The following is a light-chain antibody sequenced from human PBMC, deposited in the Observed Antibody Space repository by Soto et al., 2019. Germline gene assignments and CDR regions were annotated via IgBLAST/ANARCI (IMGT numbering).Light chain of an antibody. V-gene: IGLV2-23*02. Sequence: QSVLTQHASVSGSPGQSITISCTGTSSDVGSYNLVSWYQQHPGKAPKLMIYEVSKRPSGVSNRFSGSKSGNTASLTISGLQAEDEADYYCCSYAGSSTLVVFGGGTKLTVL. CDR3: CSYAGSSTLVV. CDR1: SSDVGSYNL. CDR2: EVS. J-gene: IGLJ2*01.